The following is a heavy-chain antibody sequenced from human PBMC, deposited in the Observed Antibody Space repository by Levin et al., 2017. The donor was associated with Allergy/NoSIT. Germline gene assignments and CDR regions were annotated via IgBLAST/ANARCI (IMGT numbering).Heavy chain of an antibody. D-gene: IGHD3-10*01. CDR1: GFTFSSYS. CDR2: ISSSSSYI. J-gene: IGHJ4*02. V-gene: IGHV3-21*01. CDR3: ATGPTITMVLPDY. Sequence: KAGGSLRLSCAASGFTFSSYSMNWVRQAPGKGLEWVSSISSSSSYIYYADSVKGRFTISRDNAKNSLYLQMNSLRAEDTAVYYCATGPTITMVLPDYWGQGTLVTVSS.